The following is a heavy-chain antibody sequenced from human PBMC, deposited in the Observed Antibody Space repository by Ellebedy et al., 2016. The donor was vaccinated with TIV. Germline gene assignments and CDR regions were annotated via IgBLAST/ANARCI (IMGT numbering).Heavy chain of an antibody. CDR3: AKVPVGFCSTPNCFYFDY. CDR1: GFTFNSYA. D-gene: IGHD2-2*01. CDR2: ISNDANNK. V-gene: IGHV3-30*04. J-gene: IGHJ4*02. Sequence: GESLKISCAASGFTFNSYAMHWVRQAPGKGLEWLALISNDANNKYYADSVKGRFTISRDNSKNTLYLQMSSLRPEDTAVYFCAKVPVGFCSTPNCFYFDYWGQGTLLTVSS.